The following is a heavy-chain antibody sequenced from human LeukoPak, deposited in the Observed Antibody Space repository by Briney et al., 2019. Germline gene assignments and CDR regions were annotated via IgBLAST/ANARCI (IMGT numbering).Heavy chain of an antibody. V-gene: IGHV4-4*07. CDR3: ARASVTYYYYYYMDV. J-gene: IGHJ6*03. CDR2: IYTSGST. D-gene: IGHD4-11*01. CDR1: GGPISSYY. Sequence: SETLSLTCTVSGGPISSYYWSWIRQPAGKGLEWIGRIYTSGSTNYNPSLKSRVTISVDTSKNQFSLKLSSVTAADTAVYYCARASVTYYYYYYMDVWGKGTTVTVSS.